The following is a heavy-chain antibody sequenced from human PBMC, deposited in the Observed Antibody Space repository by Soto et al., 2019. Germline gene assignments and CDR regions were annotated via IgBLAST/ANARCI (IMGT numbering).Heavy chain of an antibody. CDR2: INPNSGGT. V-gene: IGHV1-2*04. CDR1: GYTFTGYY. Sequence: QVQLVQSGAEVKKPGASVKVSCKASGYTFTGYYMHWVRQAPGQGLEWMGWINPNSGGTNYAQMFQGWVTMTRDTAISTAYMGLCRLGSDDTAVYYCARGESWGWLRPGGAFDIWGQGTMVTVSS. CDR3: ARGESWGWLRPGGAFDI. J-gene: IGHJ3*02. D-gene: IGHD5-12*01.